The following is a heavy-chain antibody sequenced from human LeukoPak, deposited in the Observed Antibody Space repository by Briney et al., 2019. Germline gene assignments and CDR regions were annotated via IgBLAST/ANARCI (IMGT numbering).Heavy chain of an antibody. J-gene: IGHJ4*02. CDR1: GFTFSSYG. CDR2: ISYDGSNK. CDR3: ARGQVMAFDY. V-gene: IGHV3-30*05. D-gene: IGHD5-24*01. Sequence: GRSLRLSCAASGFTFSSYGMHWVRQAPGKGLEWVAVISYDGSNKYYADSVKGRFTISRDNSKNTLYLQMNSLRAEDTAVYYCARGQVMAFDYWGQGTLVTVSS.